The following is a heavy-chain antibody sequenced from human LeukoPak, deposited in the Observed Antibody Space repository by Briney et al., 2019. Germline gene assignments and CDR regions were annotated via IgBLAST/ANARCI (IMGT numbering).Heavy chain of an antibody. CDR3: ARDAAWFGELLDAFDI. CDR2: IKQDGSEK. CDR1: GFTFSSYE. V-gene: IGHV3-7*03. J-gene: IGHJ3*02. D-gene: IGHD3-10*01. Sequence: PGGSLRLSCAASGFTFSSYEMKWVRQAPGKGLEWVANIKQDGSEKYYVDSVKGRFTISRDNAKNSLYLQMNSLRAEDTAVYYCARDAAWFGELLDAFDIWGQGTMVTVSS.